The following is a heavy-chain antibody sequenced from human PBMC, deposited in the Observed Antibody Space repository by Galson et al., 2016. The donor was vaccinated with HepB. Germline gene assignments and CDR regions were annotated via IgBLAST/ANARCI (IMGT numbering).Heavy chain of an antibody. CDR3: ARDISGHGTKGWDHDY. J-gene: IGHJ4*02. CDR2: ISSSSSHK. V-gene: IGHV3-21*01. Sequence: SLRLSCAASGFTFSSDDMNWVRQAPGKGLEWVSYISSSSSHKYYAASVKGRFTISRDNAEKLLFLQMNRLKAEDTAVYYCARDISGHGTKGWDHDYWGQGTLATVSS. CDR1: GFTFSSDD. D-gene: IGHD1-26*01.